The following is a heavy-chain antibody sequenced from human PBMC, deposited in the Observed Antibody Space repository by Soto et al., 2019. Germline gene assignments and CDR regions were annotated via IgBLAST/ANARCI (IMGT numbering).Heavy chain of an antibody. Sequence: SETLSLTCAVYGGSFSGYYWSWIRQPPGKGLEWIGEINHSGSTNYNPSLKSRVTISVDTSKNQFSLKLSSVTAADTAVYYCARGRVRYSSGPSYFDYWGQGTLVTVSS. CDR1: GGSFSGYY. CDR3: ARGRVRYSSGPSYFDY. D-gene: IGHD6-19*01. V-gene: IGHV4-34*01. J-gene: IGHJ4*02. CDR2: INHSGST.